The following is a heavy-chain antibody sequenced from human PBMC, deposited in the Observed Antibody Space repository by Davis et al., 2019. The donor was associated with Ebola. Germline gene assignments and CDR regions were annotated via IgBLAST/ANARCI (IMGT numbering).Heavy chain of an antibody. CDR3: ARAVFHEVLDY. D-gene: IGHD3-3*01. CDR2: VSHSEREK. V-gene: IGHV3-30*04. J-gene: IGHJ4*02. Sequence: GESLKISCAASRFTFRNYAMHWVRQAPGKGPEWVAVVSHSEREKFYADSVKGRFTISRDNSENTLYLQMNSLTADDTAVYYCARAVFHEVLDYWGQGTPVTVSP. CDR1: RFTFRNYA.